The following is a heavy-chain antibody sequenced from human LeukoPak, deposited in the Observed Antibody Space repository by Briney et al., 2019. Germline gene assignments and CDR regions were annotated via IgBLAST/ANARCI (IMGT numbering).Heavy chain of an antibody. J-gene: IGHJ6*02. CDR1: GYSFTSHW. V-gene: IGHV5-51*01. CDR2: FYPGDSDT. Sequence: GESLKISCKGSGYSFTSHWIAWVRQMPGKGLERMGIFYPGDSDTRYSPSFQGQVTISGDKSISTAYLQWSSLKASDTAMYYCARRGTSNSYYVMDVWGQGTTVTVSS. D-gene: IGHD1-1*01. CDR3: ARRGTSNSYYVMDV.